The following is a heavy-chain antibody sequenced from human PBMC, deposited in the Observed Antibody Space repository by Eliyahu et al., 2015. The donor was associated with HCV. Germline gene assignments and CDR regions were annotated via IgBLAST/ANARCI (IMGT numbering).Heavy chain of an antibody. Sequence: QVQLVQSGAEVKKPGSSVKVSCKASGGTFSXYAISWVRQAPGQGLEWMGGIIPIFGTANYAQKFQGRVTITADESTSTAYMELSSLRSEDTAVYYCARKGYCTNGVCHIAAAGYFDYWGQGTLVTVSS. D-gene: IGHD2-8*01. J-gene: IGHJ4*02. CDR1: GGTFSXYA. CDR2: IIPIFGTA. CDR3: ARKGYCTNGVCHIAAAGYFDY. V-gene: IGHV1-69*01.